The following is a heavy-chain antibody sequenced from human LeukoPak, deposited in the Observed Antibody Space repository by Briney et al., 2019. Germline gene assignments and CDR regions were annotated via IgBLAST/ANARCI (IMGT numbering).Heavy chain of an antibody. CDR3: ARVRFCNSAGCYSFFDF. D-gene: IGHD2-2*01. CDR2: VSGDGSKT. V-gene: IGHV3-74*01. CDR1: GFTFSDYY. J-gene: IGHJ4*02. Sequence: PGGSLRLSCAASGFTFSDYYMHWVRQTPGKGLVWVSRVSGDGSKTDYADSVKGRFTISRDNARNTLYPQMNSLRDEDTAVYYCARVRFCNSAGCYSFFDFWGQGTLVTVSS.